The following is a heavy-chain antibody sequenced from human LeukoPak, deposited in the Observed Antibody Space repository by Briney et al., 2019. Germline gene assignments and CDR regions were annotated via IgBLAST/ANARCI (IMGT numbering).Heavy chain of an antibody. Sequence: PSETLSLTCSVYGGSISSYYWSWIRQPPGKGLEWIGYIYYSGSTNYNSSLKSRVTISVDTSKNQFSLKLSSVTAADTAVYYCARGGEQWLVYGFDYWGQGTLVTVSS. J-gene: IGHJ4*02. D-gene: IGHD6-19*01. CDR1: GGSISSYY. CDR2: IYYSGST. V-gene: IGHV4-59*01. CDR3: ARGGEQWLVYGFDY.